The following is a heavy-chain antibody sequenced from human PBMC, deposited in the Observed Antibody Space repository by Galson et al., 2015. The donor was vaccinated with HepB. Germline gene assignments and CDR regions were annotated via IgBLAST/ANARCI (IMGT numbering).Heavy chain of an antibody. D-gene: IGHD1-26*01. CDR1: GGSVSSKNYY. J-gene: IGHJ4*02. CDR2: IYYPENT. CDR3: AKVRSGSIDY. V-gene: IGHV4-39*01. Sequence: SETLSLTCTVSGGSVSSKNYYWGWIRQSPGKGLEWIGGIYYPENTYYIPSLRSRVTISVDRSKNQFSLRLSSVTASDTAVYYCAKVRSGSIDYWGQGTLVTVSS.